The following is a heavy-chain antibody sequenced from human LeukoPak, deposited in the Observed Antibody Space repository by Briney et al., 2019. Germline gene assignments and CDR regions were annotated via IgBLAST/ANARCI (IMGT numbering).Heavy chain of an antibody. CDR1: GFTFSSYG. J-gene: IGHJ5*02. V-gene: IGHV3-30*02. D-gene: IGHD2-15*01. Sequence: GGSLRLSCAASGFTFSSYGMHWVRQAPGKGLEWVAFIRYDGSNKYYADSVKGRFTISRDNSKNTLYLQMNSLRAEDTAVYYCGRGSGGFSGIDPWGQGTLVTVSS. CDR3: GRGSGGFSGIDP. CDR2: IRYDGSNK.